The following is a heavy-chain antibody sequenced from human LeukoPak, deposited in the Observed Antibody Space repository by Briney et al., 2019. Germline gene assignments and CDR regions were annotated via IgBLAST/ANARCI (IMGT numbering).Heavy chain of an antibody. V-gene: IGHV5-51*01. CDR1: GYTFRYNW. Sequence: GESLKFSCTAPGYTFRYNWCGWVRRLHGKGRRGWGIFYPDDSDTKYSPSFQGQVTISADKSISTAYLQWSSLKASDTAMYYCARKLGPNYFDSSAFDYWGQGTLVTVSS. CDR3: ARKLGPNYFDSSAFDY. D-gene: IGHD3-22*01. CDR2: FYPDDSDT. J-gene: IGHJ4*02.